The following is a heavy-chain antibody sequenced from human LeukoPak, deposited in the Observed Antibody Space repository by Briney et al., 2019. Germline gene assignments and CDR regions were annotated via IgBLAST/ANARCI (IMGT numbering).Heavy chain of an antibody. V-gene: IGHV1-18*01. Sequence: ASVKVSCKASGYTFTSYGISWVRQAPGQGLEWMGWISAYNGNTNYAQKLQGRVTMTTNTSTSTAYMDLRSLRSDDTAVYYCARGGDSSGWYVFDYWGQGTLVTVSS. D-gene: IGHD6-19*01. CDR1: GYTFTSYG. CDR3: ARGGDSSGWYVFDY. J-gene: IGHJ4*02. CDR2: ISAYNGNT.